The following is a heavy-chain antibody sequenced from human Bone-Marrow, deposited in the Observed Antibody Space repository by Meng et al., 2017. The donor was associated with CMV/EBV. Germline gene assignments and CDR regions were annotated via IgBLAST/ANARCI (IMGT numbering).Heavy chain of an antibody. CDR2: IYYSGST. D-gene: IGHD5-24*01. J-gene: IGHJ4*02. CDR1: SGSISSSSYY. CDR3: ARRGVEVNFDY. Sequence: GSLRLSSTVSSGSISSSSYYWGWIRRPPGEGLEWIGSIYYSGSTYYNSSLKSRVTISVDTSKNQFSLKLSSVTAADTAVYYCARRGVEVNFDYWGQGTLVTVSS. V-gene: IGHV4-39*01.